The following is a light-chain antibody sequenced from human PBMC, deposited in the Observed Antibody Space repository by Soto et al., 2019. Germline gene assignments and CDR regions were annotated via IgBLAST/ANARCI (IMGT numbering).Light chain of an antibody. Sequence: QSALTQPASVSGSPGQSITISCAGTSSGVGSYNLVSWYQNHPGKAPKLMIYEGSKRPSGVSNRFSGSKSGNTASLTISGLQAADEADYFCFSYAGSSTYVFGTGTKV. CDR3: FSYAGSSTYV. CDR1: SSGVGSYNL. J-gene: IGLJ1*01. V-gene: IGLV2-23*01. CDR2: EGS.